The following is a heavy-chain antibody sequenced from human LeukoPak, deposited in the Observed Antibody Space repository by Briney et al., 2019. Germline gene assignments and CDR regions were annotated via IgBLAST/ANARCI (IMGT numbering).Heavy chain of an antibody. CDR1: GFTFSSYA. J-gene: IGHJ4*02. CDR3: ARGYYDSSGSLFY. Sequence: GGSLRLSCAASGFTFSSYAMHWVRQAPGKGLEYVSAISSNGGSTYYANSVKGRFTISRDNSKNTLYLQMGSLRAEDMAVYYCARGYYDSSGSLFYWGQGTLVTVSS. D-gene: IGHD3-22*01. V-gene: IGHV3-64*01. CDR2: ISSNGGST.